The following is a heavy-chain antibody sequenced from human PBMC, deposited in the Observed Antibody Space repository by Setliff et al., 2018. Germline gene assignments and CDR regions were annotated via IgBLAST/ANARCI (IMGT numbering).Heavy chain of an antibody. CDR1: GGSISSYY. Sequence: KPSETLSLTCTVSGGSISSYYWSWIRQPAGKGLEWIGHIYIGGSANYNPSLKSRVTMSIDTSKNQFSLKLNSVTAADMAVYYCAREQWLDPPGYYYMDVWAKRTTVTVSS. D-gene: IGHD6-19*01. V-gene: IGHV4-4*07. CDR3: AREQWLDPPGYYYMDV. J-gene: IGHJ6*03. CDR2: IYIGGSA.